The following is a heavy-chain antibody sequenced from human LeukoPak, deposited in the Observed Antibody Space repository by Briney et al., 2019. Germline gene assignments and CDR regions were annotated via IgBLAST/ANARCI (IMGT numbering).Heavy chain of an antibody. CDR1: GFTFSSYA. CDR2: LSGSGGST. Sequence: GGSLRLSCAASGFTFSSYAMSWVREAPGEGLGWVSLLSGSGGSTYYADSVKGRFTISRDNSKNTLYLQMNSLRAEDTAVYYCAKAWLEQGGMFDYWGQGTLVTVSS. CDR3: AKAWLEQGGMFDY. D-gene: IGHD1/OR15-1a*01. J-gene: IGHJ4*02. V-gene: IGHV3-23*01.